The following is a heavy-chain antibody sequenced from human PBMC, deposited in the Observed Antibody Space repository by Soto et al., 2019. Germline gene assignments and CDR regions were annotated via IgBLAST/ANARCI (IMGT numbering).Heavy chain of an antibody. CDR1: GFTFSSHA. CDR2: ISAGSEGA. J-gene: IGHJ4*02. V-gene: IGHV3-23*01. D-gene: IGHD2-15*01. CDR3: ARDLWWYLH. Sequence: EVQLLESGGGLVQPGGALRLSCAASGFTFSSHAMSWVRQAPGKGLEWISSISAGSEGAYYADSVKGRFTISRDNSNNTPYLQMNSLRAEDTAVYYWARDLWWYLHWGQGTLVTVSS.